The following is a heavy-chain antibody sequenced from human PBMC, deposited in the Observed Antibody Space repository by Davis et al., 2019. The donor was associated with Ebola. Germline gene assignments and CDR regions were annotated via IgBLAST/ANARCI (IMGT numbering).Heavy chain of an antibody. Sequence: GESLKISCAASGFTVSSNYMSWVRQAPGKGLEWVSVIYSGGSTYYADSVKGRFTISRDNSKNTLYLQMNSLRAEDTDVYYCATLTSSTRIEYGYWGQGTLVTVSS. CDR1: GFTVSSNY. D-gene: IGHD6-13*01. V-gene: IGHV3-66*02. CDR3: ATLTSSTRIEYGY. CDR2: IYSGGST. J-gene: IGHJ4*02.